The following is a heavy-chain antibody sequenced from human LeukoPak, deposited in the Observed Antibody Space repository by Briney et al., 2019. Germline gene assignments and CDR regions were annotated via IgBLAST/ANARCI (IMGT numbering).Heavy chain of an antibody. J-gene: IGHJ5*02. Sequence: GGSLRLSRAASGFTFSSYAMHWVRQAPGKGLEWVAVISYDGSNKYYADSVKGRFTISRDNSKNTLYLQMNSLRAEDTALYYCARVAGGCSTTTCYEIDPWGQGTLVTVSS. CDR2: ISYDGSNK. V-gene: IGHV3-30-3*01. CDR3: ARVAGGCSTTTCYEIDP. D-gene: IGHD2-2*01. CDR1: GFTFSSYA.